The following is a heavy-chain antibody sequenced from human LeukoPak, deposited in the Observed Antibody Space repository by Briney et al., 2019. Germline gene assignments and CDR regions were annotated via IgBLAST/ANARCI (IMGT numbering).Heavy chain of an antibody. CDR1: GFIFNSYE. V-gene: IGHV3-48*03. J-gene: IGHJ4*02. Sequence: GGSLKLSCAASGFIFNSYEMNWARQAAGKGLEWVSYISSSGSTIYYADSVKGRFTISRDNAKNSLYLQMNSLRAEDTAVYYCASNIAVAGFDYWGQGTLVTVSS. D-gene: IGHD6-19*01. CDR2: ISSSGSTI. CDR3: ASNIAVAGFDY.